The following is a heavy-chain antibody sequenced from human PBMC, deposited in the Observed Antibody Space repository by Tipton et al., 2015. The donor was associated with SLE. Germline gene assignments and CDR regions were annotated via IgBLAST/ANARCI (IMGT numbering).Heavy chain of an antibody. Sequence: TLSLTCAVSGGSISSYYWSWIRQPPGKGLEWFGYISTSGSTNYNPSLKSRVTISLDTSKNQLSLNLTSVIAADTAVYYCARDLGYCSGGSCFAGLGYWGQGTLVTVSS. J-gene: IGHJ4*02. CDR1: GGSISSYY. CDR3: ARDLGYCSGGSCFAGLGY. D-gene: IGHD2-15*01. V-gene: IGHV4-59*01. CDR2: ISTSGST.